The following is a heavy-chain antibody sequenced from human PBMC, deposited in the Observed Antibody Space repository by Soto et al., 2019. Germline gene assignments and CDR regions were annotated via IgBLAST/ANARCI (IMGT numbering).Heavy chain of an antibody. CDR2: MNPGSGDT. V-gene: IGHV1-8*01. D-gene: IGHD3-16*01. CDR3: ARIETFGSLNSFDS. CDR1: GYSFTNND. Sequence: GASVKVSCRASGYSFTNNDVSWVRQATGQGLEWMGWMNPGSGDTGYAQKFQGRVTMTRDISIATAYMELSSLRSDDTAIYYCARIETFGSLNSFDSCGQGPLVTVSS. J-gene: IGHJ5*01.